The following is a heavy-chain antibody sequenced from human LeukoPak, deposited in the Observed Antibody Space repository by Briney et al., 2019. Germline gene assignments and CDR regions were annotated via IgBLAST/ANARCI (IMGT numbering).Heavy chain of an antibody. CDR3: ARGLCSSTSCQYGRLFYAFDI. CDR1: GDSVSSNKAA. V-gene: IGHV6-1*01. Sequence: SQTLSLTCGISGDSVSSNKAAWNWIRQSPSRGLEWLGRTYYRSKWYHDYAVPVKSRITISPDTSTNQFSLKLSSVTAADTAVYYCARGLCSSTSCQYGRLFYAFDIWGQGTMVTVSS. D-gene: IGHD2-2*01. CDR2: TYYRSKWYH. J-gene: IGHJ3*02.